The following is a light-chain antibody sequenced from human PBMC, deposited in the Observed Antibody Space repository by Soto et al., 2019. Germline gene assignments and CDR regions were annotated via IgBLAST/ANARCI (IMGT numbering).Light chain of an antibody. V-gene: IGLV4-60*02. CDR2: LEGSGSY. CDR1: SGQSSYI. Sequence: QSVLTHSSSASASMRSSVKRTCTMSSGQSSYIIAWHQQQPGKAPRYLMKLEGSGSYNKGSGVPDRFSGSSSGADRYLTISNLQFEDEADYYCETWDSNTRVFGTGTKLTVL. J-gene: IGLJ1*01. CDR3: ETWDSNTRV.